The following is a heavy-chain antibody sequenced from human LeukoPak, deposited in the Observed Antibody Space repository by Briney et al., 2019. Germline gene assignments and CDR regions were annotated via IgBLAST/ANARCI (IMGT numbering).Heavy chain of an antibody. J-gene: IGHJ3*02. D-gene: IGHD3-16*01. V-gene: IGHV4-39*07. CDR1: GGSISSYY. Sequence: SETLSLTCTVSGGSISSYYWGWIRQPPGKGLEWIGSIYYSGSTYYNPSLKSRVTISVDTSKNQFSLKLSSVTAADTAVYYCARGGGGGTTSYDDDAFDIWGQGTMVTVSS. CDR2: IYYSGST. CDR3: ARGGGGGTTSYDDDAFDI.